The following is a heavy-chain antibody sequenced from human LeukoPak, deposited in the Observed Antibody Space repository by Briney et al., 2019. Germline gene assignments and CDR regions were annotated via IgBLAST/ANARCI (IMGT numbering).Heavy chain of an antibody. Sequence: PSETLSLTCAVYGGSFSGYYWSWIRQPPGKGLEWIGEINHSGSTNYNPSLKSRVTISVDTSKNQFSLKLSSVTAADTAVYYCATVTESRDNWFDPWGQGTLVTVSS. CDR2: INHSGST. J-gene: IGHJ5*02. V-gene: IGHV4-34*01. CDR3: ATVTESRDNWFDP. CDR1: GGSFSGYY.